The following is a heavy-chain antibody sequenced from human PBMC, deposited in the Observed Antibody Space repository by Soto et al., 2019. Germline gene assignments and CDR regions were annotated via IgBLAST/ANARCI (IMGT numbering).Heavy chain of an antibody. Sequence: GGSLRLSCAASGFTFSSYWMSWVRQAPGKGLEWVANIKQDGSEKYYVDSVKGRFTISRDNAKNSLYLQMNSLRAEDTAVYYCARWGFVVVVAATHYYYYGMDVWGQGTTVTVSS. J-gene: IGHJ6*02. D-gene: IGHD2-15*01. CDR2: IKQDGSEK. V-gene: IGHV3-7*01. CDR1: GFTFSSYW. CDR3: ARWGFVVVVAATHYYYYGMDV.